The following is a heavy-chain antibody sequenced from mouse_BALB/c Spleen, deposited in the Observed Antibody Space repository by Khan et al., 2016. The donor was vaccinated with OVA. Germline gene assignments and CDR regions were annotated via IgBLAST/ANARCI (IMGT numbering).Heavy chain of an antibody. D-gene: IGHD2-2*01. CDR2: IIPNNGGT. Sequence: VRLQQSGPELVKPGASVKIPCKASGYTFTDYNMAWVRQSHGKSLEWIGDIIPNNGGTIYNQKFKGKATLTVDKSSSTAYMELRSLTSEDTAVYYCARHGYGGFAYWGQGTLVTVSA. J-gene: IGHJ3*01. CDR3: ARHGYGGFAY. CDR1: GYTFTDYN. V-gene: IGHV1-18*01.